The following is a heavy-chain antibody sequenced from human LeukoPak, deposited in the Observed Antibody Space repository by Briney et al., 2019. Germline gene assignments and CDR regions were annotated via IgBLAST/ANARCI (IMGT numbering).Heavy chain of an antibody. CDR1: GYIFTTYG. J-gene: IGHJ6*02. D-gene: IGHD3-3*01. Sequence: ASVKVSSMASGYIFTTYGISWVRQAPGQRLEWMGWISVYNAITSYAQKFQGRVTMTTDTSTSTAYMELRSLRSDDTAVYYCARDLTKNTVFGLRGTVDVWGQGTTVTGSS. CDR3: ARDLTKNTVFGLRGTVDV. V-gene: IGHV1-18*01. CDR2: ISVYNAIT.